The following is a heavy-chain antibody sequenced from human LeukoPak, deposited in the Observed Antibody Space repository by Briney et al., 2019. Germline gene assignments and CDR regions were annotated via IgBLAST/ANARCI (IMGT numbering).Heavy chain of an antibody. CDR1: GYTFTSYG. CDR2: ISAYNGNT. Sequence: ASVKLSCKASGYTFTSYGISWVRQAPGQGLEWMGWISAYNGNTNYAQKLQGRVTMTTDTSTSTAYMELRSLRSDDTAVYYCARDTLGYCSGGSCYGMDVWGQGTTVTVSS. V-gene: IGHV1-18*01. CDR3: ARDTLGYCSGGSCYGMDV. D-gene: IGHD2-15*01. J-gene: IGHJ6*02.